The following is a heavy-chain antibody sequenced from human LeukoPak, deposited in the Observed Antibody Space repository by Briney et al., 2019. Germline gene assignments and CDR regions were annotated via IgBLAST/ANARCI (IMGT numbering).Heavy chain of an antibody. CDR2: ISAYNGNT. CDR1: GYTFTSYG. V-gene: IGHV1-18*01. Sequence: ASVKVSCKASGYTFTSYGISWVRQAPGQGLEWMGWISAYNGNTNYAQKLQGRVTMTTDTSTSTAYMKLRSLRSDDTAVYYCARGSPLDYDFWSGYYWALFDYWGQGTLVTVSS. D-gene: IGHD3-3*01. J-gene: IGHJ4*02. CDR3: ARGSPLDYDFWSGYYWALFDY.